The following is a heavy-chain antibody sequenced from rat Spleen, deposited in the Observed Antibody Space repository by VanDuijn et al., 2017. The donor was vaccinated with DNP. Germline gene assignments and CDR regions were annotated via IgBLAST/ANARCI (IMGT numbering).Heavy chain of an antibody. CDR2: ISSSTGST. D-gene: IGHD1-1*01. CDR1: GFTVNNYW. J-gene: IGHJ3*01. V-gene: IGHV5-31*01. Sequence: EVQLVESGGDLVQPGRSLKLSCVVSGFTVNNYWMTWIRQVPGKGLEWVASISSSTGSTYYPGSVKGRFTISRDNAKNTLYLQMNSLRSEDTATYYCARDPSDYSGDDGFAYWGQGTLVTVSS. CDR3: ARDPSDYSGDDGFAY.